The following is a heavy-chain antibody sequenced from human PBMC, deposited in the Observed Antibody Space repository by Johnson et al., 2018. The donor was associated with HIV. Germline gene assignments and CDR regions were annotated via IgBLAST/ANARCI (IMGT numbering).Heavy chain of an antibody. CDR1: GFTFSTYS. V-gene: IGHV3-30*04. Sequence: VQLVESGGGLVRPGGSLRLSCAASGFTFSTYSMHWVRQAPGMRLEWVAVISYDGNNKYYADSLKGRFTISRDNSKNTLYLQMNSLRAEDTAVYSCARESGWGHDAFDIWGQGTMVTVSS. CDR3: ARESGWGHDAFDI. J-gene: IGHJ3*02. CDR2: ISYDGNNK. D-gene: IGHD3-22*01.